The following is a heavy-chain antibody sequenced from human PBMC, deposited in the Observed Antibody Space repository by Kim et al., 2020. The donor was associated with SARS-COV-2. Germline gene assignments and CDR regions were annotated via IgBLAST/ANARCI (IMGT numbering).Heavy chain of an antibody. Sequence: ADSEKGRCTIPRANSKNTLYLQMNSLRAEDTAVYYCAKGEDGYLPCYFDYWGQGTLVTVSS. V-gene: IGHV3-23*01. D-gene: IGHD5-12*01. CDR3: AKGEDGYLPCYFDY. J-gene: IGHJ4*02.